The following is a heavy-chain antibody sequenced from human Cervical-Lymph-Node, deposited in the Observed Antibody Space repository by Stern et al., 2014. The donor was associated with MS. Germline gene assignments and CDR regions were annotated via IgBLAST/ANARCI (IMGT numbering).Heavy chain of an antibody. CDR1: GGSISSDNW. V-gene: IGHV4-4*02. CDR3: ARQPYDNSGSLDY. CDR2: TYHSGRT. J-gene: IGHJ4*02. Sequence: QLQLQESGPGLVKPSGTLSLTCTVSGGSISSDNWWSWVRQPPGKGLEWIGETYHSGRTSYNPSLKSRVTISVDKSKNQFSLKLNSVTAADTAVYYCARQPYDNSGSLDYWGQGTLVTVSS. D-gene: IGHD3-22*01.